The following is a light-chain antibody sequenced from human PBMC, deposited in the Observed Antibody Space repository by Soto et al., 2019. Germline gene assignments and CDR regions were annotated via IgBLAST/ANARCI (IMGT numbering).Light chain of an antibody. V-gene: IGKV1-27*01. J-gene: IGKJ2*01. Sequence: DTQMTQSPSSLSAAVGDRVTITCRASQGISNFLASYQQKPGKVPKLLIYDASTFQSRVPSRFSGSGSGTYFTLTISSLQPEDVATYYCQKYNSAPYTFGQGTKLEIK. CDR1: QGISNF. CDR3: QKYNSAPYT. CDR2: DAS.